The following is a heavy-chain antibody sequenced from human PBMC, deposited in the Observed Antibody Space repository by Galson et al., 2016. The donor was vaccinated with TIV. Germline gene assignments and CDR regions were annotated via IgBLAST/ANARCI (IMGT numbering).Heavy chain of an antibody. Sequence: SLRLSCAASGFTLSRYWMHWVRQVPGKGLVWVSRINNDGGDSTYTDPVGGRFTISRDNAKNTLYLQMNSLRGDDTAVYYCVTATTTPHDYWGQGTLVTVSS. V-gene: IGHV3-74*01. CDR3: VTATTTPHDY. CDR1: GFTLSRYW. J-gene: IGHJ4*02. CDR2: INNDGGDS. D-gene: IGHD1-1*01.